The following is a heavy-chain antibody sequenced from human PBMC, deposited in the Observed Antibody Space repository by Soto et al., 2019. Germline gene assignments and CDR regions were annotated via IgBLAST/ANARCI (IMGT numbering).Heavy chain of an antibody. V-gene: IGHV1-69*01. CDR2: IIPLLNTP. D-gene: IGHD6-6*01. J-gene: IGHJ6*02. Sequence: QVQLVQSGAEVKKPGSSVKVSCRASGGTFSSYAVSWVRQAPGQGLEWMGVIIPLLNTPKYVEKFQGRVTITADASATTAYLELSSLTSEDTAVYYCARESSSPNDYDYGMDVWGQGTTVTVSS. CDR1: GGTFSSYA. CDR3: ARESSSPNDYDYGMDV.